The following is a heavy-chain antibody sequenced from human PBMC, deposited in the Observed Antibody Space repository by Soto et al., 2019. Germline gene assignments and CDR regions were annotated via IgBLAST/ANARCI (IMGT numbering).Heavy chain of an antibody. CDR3: VSHRASVSTHDYFDY. CDR2: VYNRRRS. CDR1: AASVTITSYY. Sequence: TPSLTCTFSAASVTITSYYWGWIRQSPGKGLEWIGSVYNRRRSYSKSSVKRRVTISDDTSRKRFSLSLNFVTASDTAVYFCVSHRASVSTHDYFDYWGPGALVTVSS. J-gene: IGHJ4*02. D-gene: IGHD3-10*01. V-gene: IGHV4-39*01.